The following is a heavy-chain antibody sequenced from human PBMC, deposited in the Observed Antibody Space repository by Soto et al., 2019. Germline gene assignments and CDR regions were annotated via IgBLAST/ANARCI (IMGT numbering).Heavy chain of an antibody. Sequence: GGSLRLSCAASGFTFSSYGMHWVRQAPGKGLEWVAVISYDGSNKYYADSVKGRFTISRDNSKNTLYLQMNSLRAEDTAVYYCAKTRDISSGWYDPFDYWGQGTLATVSS. CDR3: AKTRDISSGWYDPFDY. CDR1: GFTFSSYG. V-gene: IGHV3-30*18. D-gene: IGHD6-19*01. J-gene: IGHJ4*02. CDR2: ISYDGSNK.